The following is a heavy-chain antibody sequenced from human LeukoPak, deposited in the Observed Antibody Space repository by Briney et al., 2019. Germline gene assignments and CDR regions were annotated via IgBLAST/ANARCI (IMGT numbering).Heavy chain of an antibody. CDR1: RFTFSNYA. CDR2: INGSGGIR. J-gene: IGHJ6*02. V-gene: IGHV3-23*01. CDR3: AKGTWDLLPSHYYYGMDV. Sequence: PGGSLRLSCAASRFTFSNYAMSWVRQAPGKGLEWVSGINGSGGIRYYADSVKGRFTISRDNSKNTLYLQMNSLKAEDTAVYYCAKGTWDLLPSHYYYGMDVWGQGATVTVSS. D-gene: IGHD1-26*01.